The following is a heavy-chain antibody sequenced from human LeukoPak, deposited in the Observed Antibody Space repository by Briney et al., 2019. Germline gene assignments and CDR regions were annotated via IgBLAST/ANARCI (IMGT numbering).Heavy chain of an antibody. D-gene: IGHD3-9*01. J-gene: IGHJ4*02. CDR3: AGMYYDILTGYYGFFDY. V-gene: IGHV4-34*01. CDR1: GGPFSGYY. Sequence: SETLSLTCAVYGGPFSGYYWSWIRHPPGKGLEWIGEINHSGSTNYNPSLKSRVTISVDTSKNQFSLKLSSVTAADTGVYYCAGMYYDILTGYYGFFDYWGQGTLVTVSS. CDR2: INHSGST.